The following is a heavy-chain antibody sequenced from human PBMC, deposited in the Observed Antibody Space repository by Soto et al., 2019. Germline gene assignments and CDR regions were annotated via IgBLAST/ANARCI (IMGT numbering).Heavy chain of an antibody. CDR3: ASIAARPHYYHGMDV. CDR2: ISAYNGNT. J-gene: IGHJ6*02. V-gene: IGHV1-18*01. Sequence: ALVKVSARASGYSFTRHGIRCVGQGPRQGLEWMGWISAYNGNTNYAQKLQGRVTMTTDTSTSTAYMELRSLRSDDTAVYYCASIAARPHYYHGMDVWGQGTTVTVSS. CDR1: GYSFTRHG. D-gene: IGHD6-6*01.